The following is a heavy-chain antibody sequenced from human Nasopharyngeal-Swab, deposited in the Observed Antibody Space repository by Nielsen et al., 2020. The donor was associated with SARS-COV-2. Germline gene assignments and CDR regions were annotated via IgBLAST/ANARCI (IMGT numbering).Heavy chain of an antibody. J-gene: IGHJ6*02. CDR3: ASDRATPDPDYYYYGMDV. CDR2: ISSSSSTI. Sequence: GESLKISCAASGFTFSSYSMNWVRQAPGKGLGWVSYISSSSSTIYYADSVKGRFTISRDNDKNSLYLQMNSLRAEDTAVYYFASDRATPDPDYYYYGMDVWGQGTTVTVSS. D-gene: IGHD3-10*01. CDR1: GFTFSSYS. V-gene: IGHV3-48*04.